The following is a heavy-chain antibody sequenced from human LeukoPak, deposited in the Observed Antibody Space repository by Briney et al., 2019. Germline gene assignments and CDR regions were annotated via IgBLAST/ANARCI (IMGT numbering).Heavy chain of an antibody. V-gene: IGHV4-38-2*02. CDR1: GYPISSGYY. J-gene: IGHJ4*02. CDR3: AREGSGGSCYD. D-gene: IGHD2-15*01. CDR2: IYHSGST. Sequence: KPSETLSLTCAVSGYPISSGYYWGWIRQPPGKGLEWIGTIYHSGSTYYNPSLKSRVTISVDTSKNQFSLKLSSVTAADTAVYYCAREGSGGSCYDWGQGTLVTVSS.